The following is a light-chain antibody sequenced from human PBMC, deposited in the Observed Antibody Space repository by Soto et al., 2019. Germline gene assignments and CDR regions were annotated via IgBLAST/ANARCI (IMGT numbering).Light chain of an antibody. CDR1: QSVSSN. J-gene: IGKJ3*01. V-gene: IGKV3-15*01. Sequence: EIVMTQSPATLSVSPGERATLSCWASQSVSSNLAWYQQEPGQAPRLLIYGASSRATGIPSRFSGSGSGTEFTLTISSLQSEDFVVYYCQQYNNWPVTFGPGTKVDI. CDR2: GAS. CDR3: QQYNNWPVT.